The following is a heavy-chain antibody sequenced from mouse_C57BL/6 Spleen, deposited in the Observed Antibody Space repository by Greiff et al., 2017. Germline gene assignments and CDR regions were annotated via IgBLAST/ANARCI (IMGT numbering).Heavy chain of an antibody. CDR3: GRSTVGATGYFDV. Sequence: VQLQQSGPELVKPGASVKISCKASGYSFTGYYMNWVKQSTAKSLEWIGEINPSTGGTTYNQQFMAKATLTVDKSSSTAYMQLKILTSEDSAVYYWGRSTVGATGYFDVWGTGTTVTVSS. D-gene: IGHD1-1*01. CDR2: INPSTGGT. V-gene: IGHV1-42*01. CDR1: GYSFTGYY. J-gene: IGHJ1*03.